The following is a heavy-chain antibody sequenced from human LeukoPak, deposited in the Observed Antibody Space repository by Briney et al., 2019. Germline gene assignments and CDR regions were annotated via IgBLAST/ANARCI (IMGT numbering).Heavy chain of an antibody. V-gene: IGHV3-23*01. Sequence: PGGSLRLSCAASGFTFTRYAMSWVRQAPGKGPEWVSGISASGGSAYYADSVKGRFTISRDDSKNTLYLQMNGLRVEDTAVYFCANHPNGDYVGGFDMRGQGTMVIVSS. CDR2: ISASGGSA. CDR1: GFTFTRYA. CDR3: ANHPNGDYVGGFDM. D-gene: IGHD4-17*01. J-gene: IGHJ3*02.